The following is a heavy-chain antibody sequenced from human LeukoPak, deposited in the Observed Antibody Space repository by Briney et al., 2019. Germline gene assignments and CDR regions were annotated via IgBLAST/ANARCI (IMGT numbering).Heavy chain of an antibody. V-gene: IGHV4-39*01. CDR3: ARHVRVTAQPTPFDY. CDR1: GGSIYSSNYY. D-gene: IGHD2-21*02. J-gene: IGHJ4*02. CDR2: IYYTGST. Sequence: SETLSLTCTVSGGSIYSSNYYWGWIRQPPGKGLEWIGSIYYTGSTYYNPSLKSRVTISVDTSKNQFSLKLSSVTAADTAVYYCARHVRVTAQPTPFDYWGQGTLVTVSS.